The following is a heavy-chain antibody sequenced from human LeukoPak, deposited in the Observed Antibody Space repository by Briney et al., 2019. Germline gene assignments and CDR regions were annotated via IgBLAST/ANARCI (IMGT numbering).Heavy chain of an antibody. V-gene: IGHV1-46*01. J-gene: IGHJ4*02. D-gene: IGHD3-22*01. CDR3: ERGGRVIVVVIDFDY. CDR1: GYTFTSYY. Sequence: ASVKGSCKASGYTFTSYYMHWVRQAPGQGLEWMGIINPSGGSTSYAQKFQGRVTMTRDTSTSTVYMELSSLRSEDTAVYYCERGGRVIVVVIDFDYWGQGTLVTVSS. CDR2: INPSGGST.